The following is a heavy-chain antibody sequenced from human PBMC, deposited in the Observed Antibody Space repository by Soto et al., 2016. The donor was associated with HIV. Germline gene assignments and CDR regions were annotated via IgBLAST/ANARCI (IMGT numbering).Heavy chain of an antibody. J-gene: IGHJ4*02. D-gene: IGHD3-16*02. V-gene: IGHV1-8*03. CDR3: VTTTYVSGTFRKDY. CDR2: MNPNSGNT. CDR1: GYTFTSYD. Sequence: QVQLVQSGAEVEKPGASVKVSCKASGYTFTSYDINWVRQATGQGLEWMGWMNPNSGNTGYAQKFQGRVTITRNTSISTAYMELSSLRSEDTAVYYCVTTTYVSGTFRKDYWGQGTLVAVSS.